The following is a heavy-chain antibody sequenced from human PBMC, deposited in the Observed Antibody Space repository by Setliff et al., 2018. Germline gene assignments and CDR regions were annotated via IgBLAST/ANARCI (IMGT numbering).Heavy chain of an antibody. D-gene: IGHD2-21*02. CDR3: ARDWFCSGGDCSDVFDF. CDR2: ISTDDGDT. J-gene: IGHJ3*01. Sequence: ASVKVSCKASGDTFSSYGISWVRQAPGQGLEWMGWISTDDGDTNFAQKFQGRVTLTTDTSTGTAYMELRSLTFDDTAVYYCARDWFCSGGDCSDVFDFWGQGTMVTVSS. V-gene: IGHV1-18*01. CDR1: GDTFSSYG.